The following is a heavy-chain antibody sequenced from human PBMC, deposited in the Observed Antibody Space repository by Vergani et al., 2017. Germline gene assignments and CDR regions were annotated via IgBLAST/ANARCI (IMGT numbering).Heavy chain of an antibody. CDR3: ASKRGACRAADCHSYDF. CDR1: GGSFSDYY. V-gene: IGHV4-34*01. CDR2: VNHGGVT. J-gene: IGHJ4*02. Sequence: QVQLQEWGAGLLKTPETLSLTCGVSGGSFSDYYWSWIRQAPGMGLEWIGEVNHGGVTNYNPSLKSRVSISVDTSKNQFSLRLTSMTAADTAVYYCASKRGACRAADCHSYDFWGPGTLVGVSS. D-gene: IGHD2-21*02.